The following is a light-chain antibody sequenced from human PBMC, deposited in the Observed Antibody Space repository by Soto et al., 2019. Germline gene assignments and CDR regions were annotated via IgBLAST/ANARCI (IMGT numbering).Light chain of an antibody. J-gene: IGKJ1*01. CDR2: GAS. Sequence: EIVLTQSPGTLSLSPGERATLSCRASQSVSSSHLAWYQQKPGQAPRLLISGASSRATGIPDRFTGSGSGTDFTLAISRVEPEDLAVYYCQQYGSSPRTFGQGTKVEFK. CDR1: QSVSSSH. CDR3: QQYGSSPRT. V-gene: IGKV3-20*01.